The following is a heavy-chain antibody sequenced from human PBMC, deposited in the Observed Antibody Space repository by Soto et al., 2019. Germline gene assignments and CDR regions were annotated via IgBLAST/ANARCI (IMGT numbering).Heavy chain of an antibody. CDR2: IWYDGSNK. V-gene: IGHV3-33*01. CDR3: PRDRIHYYDSSGYFDY. Sequence: LRLSCAASGFTFSSYGMHWVRQAPGKGLEGVAVIWYDGSNKYYADSVKGRFTISRDNSKNTLYLQMNSLRAEDTAVYYCPRDRIHYYDSSGYFDYWGQGTLVTVSS. J-gene: IGHJ4*02. D-gene: IGHD3-22*01. CDR1: GFTFSSYG.